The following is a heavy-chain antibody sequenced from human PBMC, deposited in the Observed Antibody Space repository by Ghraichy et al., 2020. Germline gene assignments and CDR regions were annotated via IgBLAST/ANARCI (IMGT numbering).Heavy chain of an antibody. CDR1: GYTFTGYY. Sequence: ASVKVSCKASGYTFTGYYMHWVRQAPGQGLEYMGWINANSGGTNYAQKFQGWVTMTRDTSISTAYMELSRLTSDDTAVYYCAREGIKSHLSVATDIGAFDLWGQGTGVTVSP. CDR2: INANSGGT. J-gene: IGHJ3*01. V-gene: IGHV1-2*04. CDR3: AREGIKSHLSVATDIGAFDL. D-gene: IGHD5-12*01.